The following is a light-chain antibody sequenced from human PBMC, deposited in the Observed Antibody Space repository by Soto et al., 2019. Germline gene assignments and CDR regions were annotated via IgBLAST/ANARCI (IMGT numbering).Light chain of an antibody. CDR1: QSISSW. J-gene: IGKJ1*01. CDR2: DAS. CDR3: QQYNSYSWT. Sequence: DIQMTQSPSTLSASVGDRVTITCRASQSISSWLAWYQQKPGKAPKLLIYDASSLESGVPSRFSGSGSGTECTLTISSLQPDDGATYDCQQYNSYSWTFGQGTKVDIK. V-gene: IGKV1-5*01.